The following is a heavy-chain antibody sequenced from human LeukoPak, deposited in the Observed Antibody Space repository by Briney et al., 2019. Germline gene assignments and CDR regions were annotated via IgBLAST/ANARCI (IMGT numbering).Heavy chain of an antibody. J-gene: IGHJ4*02. CDR2: INHSGST. CDR1: GGSFSGYY. CDR3: ARRLTGDYYFDY. D-gene: IGHD1-14*01. Sequence: SETLSLTCAVYGGSFSGYYWSWIRQPPGKGLEWIGEINHSGSTNYNPSLKSRVTISVDTSKNQFSLKLSSVTAADTAVYYCARRLTGDYYFDYWGQGTLVTVSS. V-gene: IGHV4-34*01.